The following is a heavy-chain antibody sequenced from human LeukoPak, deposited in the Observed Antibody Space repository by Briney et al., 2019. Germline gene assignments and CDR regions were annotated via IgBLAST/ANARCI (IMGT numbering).Heavy chain of an antibody. CDR3: AKVQSDIVGAVFFAFDV. Sequence: PGGSLRLSCAASGFTFSSYSMNWVRQAPGKGLEWVSSISSSSSYIYYADSVKGRFTISRDNAKNSLYLQMNSLRVEDTAVYYCAKVQSDIVGAVFFAFDVWGQGTTVSVSS. CDR1: GFTFSSYS. V-gene: IGHV3-21*01. J-gene: IGHJ3*01. D-gene: IGHD1-26*01. CDR2: ISSSSSYI.